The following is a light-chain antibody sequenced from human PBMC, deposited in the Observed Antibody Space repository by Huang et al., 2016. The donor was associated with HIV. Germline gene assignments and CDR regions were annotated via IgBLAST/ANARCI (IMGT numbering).Light chain of an antibody. V-gene: IGKV1-39*01. CDR3: QQSYSSWWT. J-gene: IGKJ1*01. CDR2: TAS. Sequence: DIQMTQSPSSLSASVGDTVTITCRASQSIGNKVHWYHQKPGKAPNLLIYTASNLQSGVPSRFSGSGSGTDFTLTIRGLQPEDFAVYYCQQSYSSWWTFGQGTKVEI. CDR1: QSIGNK.